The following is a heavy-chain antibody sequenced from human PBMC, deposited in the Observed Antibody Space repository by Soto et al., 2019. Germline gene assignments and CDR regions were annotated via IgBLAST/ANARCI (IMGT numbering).Heavy chain of an antibody. Sequence: GGSLRLSCAASGFTFSSYAMSWVRQAPGKGLEWVSAISGSGGSTYYADSVKGRFTISRDNSKNTLYLQMNSLRAEDTAVYYCAKEFMYSSGYLSGLNAFDIWGQGTMVTVSS. CDR1: GFTFSSYA. J-gene: IGHJ3*02. CDR2: ISGSGGST. V-gene: IGHV3-23*01. CDR3: AKEFMYSSGYLSGLNAFDI. D-gene: IGHD3-22*01.